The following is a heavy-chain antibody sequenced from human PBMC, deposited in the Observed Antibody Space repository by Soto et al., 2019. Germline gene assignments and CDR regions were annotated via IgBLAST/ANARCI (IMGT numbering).Heavy chain of an antibody. V-gene: IGHV3-30*18. J-gene: IGHJ6*02. CDR3: AKDIAARYYYYGMDV. Sequence: QVQLVESGGGVVQPGRSLRLSCAASGFTFSSYGMHWVRQAPGKGLEWVAVISYDGSNKYYADSVKGRFTISRDNSKNTLYLQMNSLRAEDTAVYYCAKDIAARYYYYGMDVWGQGTTVTVSS. CDR1: GFTFSSYG. D-gene: IGHD6-6*01. CDR2: ISYDGSNK.